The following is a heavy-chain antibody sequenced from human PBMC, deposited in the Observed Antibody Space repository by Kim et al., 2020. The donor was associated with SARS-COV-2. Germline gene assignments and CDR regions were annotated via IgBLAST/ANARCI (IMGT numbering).Heavy chain of an antibody. CDR1: GYTFTSYA. CDR2: INTNTGNP. Sequence: ASVKVSCKASGYTFTSYAMNWVRQAPGQGLEWMGWINTNTGNPTYAQGFTGRFVFSLDTSVSTAYLQISSLKAEDTAVYYCARDPYTAMVRLFDYWGQGTLVTVSS. V-gene: IGHV7-4-1*02. J-gene: IGHJ4*02. CDR3: ARDPYTAMVRLFDY. D-gene: IGHD5-18*01.